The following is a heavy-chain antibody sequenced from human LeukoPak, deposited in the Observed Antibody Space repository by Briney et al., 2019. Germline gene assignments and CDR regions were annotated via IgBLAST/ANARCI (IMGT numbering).Heavy chain of an antibody. J-gene: IGHJ3*02. Sequence: GASVTVSCKASGYTFTSYYMHWVRQAPGQGLEWMGIINPSGGSTSYAQKFQGRVTMTRDTSTSTVYMELSSLRSEDTAVYYCARAPLGELDPYPGGGAFDIWGQGTMVTVSS. V-gene: IGHV1-46*01. CDR2: INPSGGST. CDR1: GYTFTSYY. D-gene: IGHD1-1*01. CDR3: ARAPLGELDPYPGGGAFDI.